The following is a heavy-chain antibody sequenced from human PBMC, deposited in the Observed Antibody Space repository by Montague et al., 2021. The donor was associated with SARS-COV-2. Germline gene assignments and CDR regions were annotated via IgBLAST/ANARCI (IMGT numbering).Heavy chain of an antibody. CDR2: TYYGSKRYS. D-gene: IGHD6-19*01. Sequence: CAISGDSVAEHSGSWGGNRQAPSTGLEWLGRTYYGSKRYSDYAPSVRGRLTVNPDASKNEFSLELNYVTPEDTAVYYCVRYSGWFYFDFWGQGTLVTVSS. V-gene: IGHV6-1*01. CDR1: GDSVAEHSGS. J-gene: IGHJ4*02. CDR3: VRYSGWFYFDF.